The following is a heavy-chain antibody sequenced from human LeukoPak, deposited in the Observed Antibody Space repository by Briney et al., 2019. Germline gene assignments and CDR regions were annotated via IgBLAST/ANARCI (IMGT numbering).Heavy chain of an antibody. V-gene: IGHV3-23*01. CDR3: AKDQGHYYDSSGLDY. J-gene: IGHJ4*02. CDR2: ISGSGGST. CDR1: GFTVSSNY. D-gene: IGHD3-22*01. Sequence: GSLRLSCAASGFTVSSNYMSWVRQAPGKGLEWVSAISGSGGSTYYADSVKGRFTISRDNSKNTLYLQMNSLRAGDTAVYYCAKDQGHYYDSSGLDYWGQGTLVTVSS.